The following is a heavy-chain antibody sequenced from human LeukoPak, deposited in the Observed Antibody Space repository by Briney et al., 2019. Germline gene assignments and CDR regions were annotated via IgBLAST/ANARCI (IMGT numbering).Heavy chain of an antibody. V-gene: IGHV3-23*01. D-gene: IGHD6-13*01. J-gene: IGHJ4*02. CDR1: GFTFRSYA. CDR2: ITGSGGST. Sequence: GGSLRLSCAASGFTFRSYAMNWVRQAPGKGLEWVSAITGSGGSTYYADSVKGRFTISRDNSKNTLYLQMNSLRAEDTAVYYCARDRSYSSDYWGQGTLVTVSS. CDR3: ARDRSYSSDY.